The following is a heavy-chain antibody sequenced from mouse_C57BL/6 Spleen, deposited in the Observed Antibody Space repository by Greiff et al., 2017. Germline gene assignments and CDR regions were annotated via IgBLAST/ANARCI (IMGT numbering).Heavy chain of an antibody. CDR1: GYTFTDYY. J-gene: IGHJ1*03. CDR2: IFPGSGST. CDR3: ARPGYGSSYWYFDV. V-gene: IGHV1-75*01. D-gene: IGHD1-1*01. Sequence: QVQLQQSGPELVQPGASVKISCKASGYTFTDYYITWVKQRPGQGLEWIGWIFPGSGSTYYNEKFKGKATLTVDKSSSTAYMLLSSLTSEDSAVYFCARPGYGSSYWYFDVWGTGTTVTVSS.